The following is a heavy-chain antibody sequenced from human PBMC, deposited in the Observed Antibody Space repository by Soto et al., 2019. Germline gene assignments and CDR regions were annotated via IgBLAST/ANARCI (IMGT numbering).Heavy chain of an antibody. D-gene: IGHD6-6*01. J-gene: IGHJ6*02. Sequence: GASVKVSWKASGGTFSSSAISWVRQAPGQGLEWMGGIIPIFGTANYAQKFQGRVTITADESTSTAYMELSSLRSEDTAVYYCARGKNVEYSRFPTLDGMDVWGQGTTVTVS. CDR1: GGTFSSSA. CDR3: ARGKNVEYSRFPTLDGMDV. V-gene: IGHV1-69*13. CDR2: IIPIFGTA.